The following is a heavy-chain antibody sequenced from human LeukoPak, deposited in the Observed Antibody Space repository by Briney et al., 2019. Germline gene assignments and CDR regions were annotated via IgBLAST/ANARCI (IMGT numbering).Heavy chain of an antibody. J-gene: IGHJ4*02. V-gene: IGHV4-39*07. CDR3: ARDVYAAVLLGG. Sequence: SETLSLTCTVSGGSISSSSYYWGWIRQPPGKGLEWIGSIYYSGSTYYNPSLKSRVTISVDTSKNQFSLKLSSVTAADTAVYYCARDVYAAVLLGGWGQGTLVTVSS. CDR1: GGSISSSSYY. CDR2: IYYSGST. D-gene: IGHD3-10*01.